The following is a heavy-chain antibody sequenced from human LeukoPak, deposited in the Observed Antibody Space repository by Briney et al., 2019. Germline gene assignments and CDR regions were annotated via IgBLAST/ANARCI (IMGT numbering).Heavy chain of an antibody. CDR1: GASISSNY. CDR2: IYYSGST. Sequence: SKTLSLTYTVSGASISSNYWSWIRQPPGKGLEWIGYIYYSGSTNYNPSLKSRVTISVDTSKNQFSLKLSSVTAADTAVYYCARDGFRSGSYSRPGGFDYWGQGTLVTVSS. V-gene: IGHV4-59*01. D-gene: IGHD1-26*01. J-gene: IGHJ4*02. CDR3: ARDGFRSGSYSRPGGFDY.